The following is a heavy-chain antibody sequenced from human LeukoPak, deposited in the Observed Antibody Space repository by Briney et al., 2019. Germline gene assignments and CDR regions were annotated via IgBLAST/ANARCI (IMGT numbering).Heavy chain of an antibody. J-gene: IGHJ5*02. D-gene: IGHD6-13*01. CDR2: MNPNSGNT. V-gene: IGHV1-8*03. CDR3: ARAWAVRIAAAGKGRWFDP. Sequence: ASVKVSCKASGYTFTSYDINWVRQATGQGREWMGWMNPNSGNTGYAQKFQGRVTITRNTSISTAYMELSSLRSEDTAVYYCARAWAVRIAAAGKGRWFDPWGQGTLVTVSS. CDR1: GYTFTSYD.